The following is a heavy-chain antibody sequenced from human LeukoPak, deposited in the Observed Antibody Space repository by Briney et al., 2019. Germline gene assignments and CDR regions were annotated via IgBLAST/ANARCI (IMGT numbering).Heavy chain of an antibody. J-gene: IGHJ4*02. CDR2: IYPGDSDT. CDR1: GYSFTSYW. CDR3: ARHSGYCSGGSCPAIDY. D-gene: IGHD2-15*01. Sequence: GESLKISCKGSGYSFTSYWIGWVRQMPGKGLEWMGIIYPGDSDTRYSPSSQGQVTISADKSISTAYLQWSSLNASDTAMYYFARHSGYCSGGSCPAIDYWGQGTLVTVSS. V-gene: IGHV5-51*01.